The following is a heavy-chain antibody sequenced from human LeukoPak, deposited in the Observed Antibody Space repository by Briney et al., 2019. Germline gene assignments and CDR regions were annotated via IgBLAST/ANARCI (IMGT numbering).Heavy chain of an antibody. CDR2: INPSRGST. CDR1: GYTFTNYH. CDR3: ARPVGDGGNAYWYFDL. V-gene: IGHV1-46*01. Sequence: ASVTVSCTASGYTFTNYHIHWVRQATGQGLECMGLINPSRGSTTYAEKFQGRVTMTRDTHTSTVYMELNSLRSEDTAVYYCARPVGDGGNAYWYFDLWGRGTLVTVSS. J-gene: IGHJ2*01. D-gene: IGHD4-23*01.